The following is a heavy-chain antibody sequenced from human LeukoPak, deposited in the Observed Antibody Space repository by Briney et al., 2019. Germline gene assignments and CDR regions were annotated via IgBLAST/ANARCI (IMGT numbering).Heavy chain of an antibody. V-gene: IGHV3-23*01. J-gene: IGHJ4*02. Sequence: PGGSLRLSCAASGFTFTDSAMTWVRQAPGKGLEWASAISTSGGDTIYTDSVKDRFTISRDNSKNTLYLQMHSLRAEDTAIYYCAKGGNYAPLDYWGQGALVTVSS. CDR1: GFTFTDSA. CDR3: AKGGNYAPLDY. D-gene: IGHD1-7*01. CDR2: ISTSGGDT.